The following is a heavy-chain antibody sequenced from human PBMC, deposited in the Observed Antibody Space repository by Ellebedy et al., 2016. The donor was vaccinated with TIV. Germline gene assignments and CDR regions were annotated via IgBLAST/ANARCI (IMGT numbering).Heavy chain of an antibody. CDR1: GGSISSSFYY. D-gene: IGHD3-10*01. V-gene: IGHV4-39*06. J-gene: IGHJ4*02. Sequence: MPSETLSLTCIVSGGSISSSFYYWGWIRQPPGKGLEWLGNIYYNGNTYYSPSLMSRVTISMDASKNRFALKLSSVTAADTAVFYCASFHYYGSGSYVAAYWGQGTLVSVSS. CDR2: IYYNGNT. CDR3: ASFHYYGSGSYVAAY.